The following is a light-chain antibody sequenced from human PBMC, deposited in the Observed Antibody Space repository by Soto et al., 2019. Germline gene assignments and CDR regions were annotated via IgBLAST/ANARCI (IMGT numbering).Light chain of an antibody. J-gene: IGKJ5*01. CDR2: GAS. V-gene: IGKV3-15*01. Sequence: LLTKSPATLSVSPGERATLSCRASQRVSSNLAWYQQKPGQAPRLLINGASTRATGIPASFSGGGCGTELFLTISSLQSADFVVYYCQQYNNWPPITFGQGTRLEIK. CDR1: QRVSSN. CDR3: QQYNNWPPIT.